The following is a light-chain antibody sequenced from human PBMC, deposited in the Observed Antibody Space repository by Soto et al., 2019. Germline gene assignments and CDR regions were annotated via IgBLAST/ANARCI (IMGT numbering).Light chain of an antibody. CDR3: QQYNDYIT. J-gene: IGKJ5*01. CDR2: AAS. Sequence: MSQSPATLSACLGDRVQISCRASQSISTWLAWYQQKPGKAPKLLIYAASTLENGVPTRFSGTGSETEFTLTVSSLQPDDSATYYCQQYNDYITFGQGTRLEIK. CDR1: QSISTW. V-gene: IGKV1-5*01.